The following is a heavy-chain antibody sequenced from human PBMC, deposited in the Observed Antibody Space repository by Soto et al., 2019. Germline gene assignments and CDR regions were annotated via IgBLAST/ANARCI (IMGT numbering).Heavy chain of an antibody. CDR2: IIPMFGTA. CDR1: GGTFSSYD. Sequence: QVQLVQSGAEVKKPGSSVKVSCKASGGTFSSYDISWVRQAPGQGLEWMGGIIPMFGTANYAQKFQGRVTITADESTSTAYMELRSLRSEDTAMYYCARDVGMGVTVYWGQGTLVTVSS. D-gene: IGHD2-21*02. V-gene: IGHV1-69*01. CDR3: ARDVGMGVTVY. J-gene: IGHJ4*02.